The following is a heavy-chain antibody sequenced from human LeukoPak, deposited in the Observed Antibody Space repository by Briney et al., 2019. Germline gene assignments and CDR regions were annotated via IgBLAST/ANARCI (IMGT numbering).Heavy chain of an antibody. V-gene: IGHV4-59*01. CDR3: ARWGEGGGYVVHAFDV. CDR2: SHHTGAA. Sequence: PSETLSLTCTVSGVSITSYYWNWMRQSPGKGLECIGYSHHTGAAHYNPSLRSRVTISVDTSKNQFSLKLTPVSAADTAVYYCARWGEGGGYVVHAFDVWGLGSMVTVSS. J-gene: IGHJ3*01. D-gene: IGHD2-15*01. CDR1: GVSITSYY.